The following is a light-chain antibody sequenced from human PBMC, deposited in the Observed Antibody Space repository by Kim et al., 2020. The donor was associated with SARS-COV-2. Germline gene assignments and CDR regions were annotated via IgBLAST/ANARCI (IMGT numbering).Light chain of an antibody. CDR3: QEYNSDSET. CDR2: KAS. V-gene: IGKV1-5*03. CDR1: QSISTW. J-gene: IGKJ2*01. Sequence: DIQMTQSPSTLSASVGDRVTITCRASQSISTWLAWYQQKPGKAPKLLIYKASSLEIGVPSRFSGSGSATEFTLTISSLKPDDFATYYCQEYNSDSETCGQGTKLEI.